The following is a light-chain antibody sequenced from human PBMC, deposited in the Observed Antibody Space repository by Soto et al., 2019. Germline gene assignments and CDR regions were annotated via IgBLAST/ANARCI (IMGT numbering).Light chain of an antibody. V-gene: IGKV3-20*01. Sequence: EIVLTQSPGTLSLSPGERATLSCRASQSVSNNYLAWYQQKPGQAPRLLIYGASNRATGSPDRFSGSGSGTDFTVTISILKPENFAVYYCQQYGSSGTFGQGTKVEIK. J-gene: IGKJ1*01. CDR3: QQYGSSGT. CDR2: GAS. CDR1: QSVSNNY.